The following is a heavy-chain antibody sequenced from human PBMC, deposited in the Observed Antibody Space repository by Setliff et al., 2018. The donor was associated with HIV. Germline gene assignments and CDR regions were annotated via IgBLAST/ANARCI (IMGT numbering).Heavy chain of an antibody. D-gene: IGHD3-22*01. Sequence: PSETLSLTCTFSGDSISSGNYYWSWIRQPAGKGLEWIGRIYSTGSTHYNPSLKSRVIISSDTSKNLFSLTLTTVTAADAAVYYCARDNYYDSSGMDYWGQGTLVTVSS. CDR3: ARDNYYDSSGMDY. CDR2: IYSTGST. CDR1: GDSISSGNYY. J-gene: IGHJ4*02. V-gene: IGHV4-61*02.